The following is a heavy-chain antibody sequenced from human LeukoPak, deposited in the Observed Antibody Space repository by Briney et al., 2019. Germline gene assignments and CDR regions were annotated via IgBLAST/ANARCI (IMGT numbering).Heavy chain of an antibody. CDR2: IYYSGST. CDR1: GGSISSYY. D-gene: IGHD2-15*01. Sequence: SETLSLTCTVSGGSISSYYWSWIRPPPGKGLEWIGYIYYSGSTNYHPSLRGRVTISVDTSKNQFSLKLSSVTAADTAVYYCAREVVAATPSSYMDVWGKGTTVTVSS. J-gene: IGHJ6*03. CDR3: AREVVAATPSSYMDV. V-gene: IGHV4-59*01.